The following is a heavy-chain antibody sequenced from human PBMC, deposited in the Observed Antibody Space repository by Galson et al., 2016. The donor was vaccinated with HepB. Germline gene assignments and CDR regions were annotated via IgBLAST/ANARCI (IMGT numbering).Heavy chain of an antibody. CDR2: IYYSGST. D-gene: IGHD3-22*01. CDR3: ARHVGYYCSYWYFDL. V-gene: IGHV4-39*01. CDR1: GGSISSSSYY. Sequence: SETLSLTCTVSGGSISSSSYYWGWIRQPPGKGLEWIGSIYYSGSTYYNPSLKSRVTISVDTSKNQFSLKLSSVTAADTAVYYCARHVGYYCSYWYFDLWGRGTLVTVSS. J-gene: IGHJ2*01.